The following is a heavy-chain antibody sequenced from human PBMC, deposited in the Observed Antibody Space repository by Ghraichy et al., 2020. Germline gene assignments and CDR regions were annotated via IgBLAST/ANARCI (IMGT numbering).Heavy chain of an antibody. CDR2: IYYSGST. CDR1: GGSVSSGSYY. CDR3: ARDREVYGDYRTHGYFDL. Sequence: SETLSLTCTVSGGSVSSGSYYWSWIRQPPGKGLEWIGYIYYSGSTNYNPSLKSRVTISVDTSKNQFSLKLSSVTAADTAVYYCARDREVYGDYRTHGYFDLWGRGTLVTVSS. V-gene: IGHV4-61*01. J-gene: IGHJ2*01. D-gene: IGHD4-17*01.